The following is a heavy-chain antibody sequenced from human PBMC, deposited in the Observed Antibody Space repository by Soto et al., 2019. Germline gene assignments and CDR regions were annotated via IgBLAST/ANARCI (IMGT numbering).Heavy chain of an antibody. CDR1: GGSISSGDYY. V-gene: IGHV4-30-4*01. CDR2: IYYSGST. CDR3: AGAGPGGGDYDYVWGSYRQGPGAFDS. Sequence: QVQLQESGPGLVKPSQTLSLTCTVSGGSISSGDYYWSWIRQPPGKGLEWIGYIYYSGSTYYNPSLKSRVTISVGTSKMQFSLKVSSVTAADTAVYYCAGAGPGGGDYDYVWGSYRQGPGAFDSWGQGTMVTVSS. D-gene: IGHD3-16*02. J-gene: IGHJ3*02.